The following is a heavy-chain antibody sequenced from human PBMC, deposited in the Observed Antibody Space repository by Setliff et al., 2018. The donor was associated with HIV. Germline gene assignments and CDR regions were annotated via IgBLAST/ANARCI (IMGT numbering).Heavy chain of an antibody. CDR1: GFTFIDYA. Sequence: GSLRLSCAASGFTFIDYALNWVRQAPGKGLEWVSSISSSGSYIYYADSVKGRFTISRDDSDNTLYLQMNSLRAEDTAVYYCARSRTIGYCSSTSCPSLDVWGKGTTVTVSS. D-gene: IGHD2-2*01. J-gene: IGHJ6*04. CDR2: ISSSGSYI. CDR3: ARSRTIGYCSSTSCPSLDV. V-gene: IGHV3-21*01.